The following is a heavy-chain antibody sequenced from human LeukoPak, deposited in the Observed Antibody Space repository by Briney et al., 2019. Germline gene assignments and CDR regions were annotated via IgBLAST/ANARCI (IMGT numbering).Heavy chain of an antibody. J-gene: IGHJ6*04. Sequence: GSSVKASCKASGGTFSSYAISWVRQAPGQGLEWMGGIIPIFGTANYAQKFQGRVTITADKSTSTAYMELSSLRFEDTAVYYCASEYYYGSGSYSGMDVWGKGTTVTVSS. CDR3: ASEYYYGSGSYSGMDV. CDR1: GGTFSSYA. V-gene: IGHV1-69*06. CDR2: IIPIFGTA. D-gene: IGHD3-10*01.